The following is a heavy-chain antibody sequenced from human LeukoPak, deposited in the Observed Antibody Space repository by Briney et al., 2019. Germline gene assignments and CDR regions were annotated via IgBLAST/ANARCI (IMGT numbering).Heavy chain of an antibody. Sequence: SETLSLTCTVSGGSISSSSYYLDWIRQPPGKGLEWIGSTYYVGSTDYNPSLKSRVTVSVDTSKNQFSLKLSSVTAADTAVYYCVARSPYLWGHGADYWGQGTVVTVSS. CDR2: TYYVGST. V-gene: IGHV4-39*01. J-gene: IGHJ4*02. D-gene: IGHD2-21*01. CDR1: GGSISSSSYY. CDR3: VARSPYLWGHGADY.